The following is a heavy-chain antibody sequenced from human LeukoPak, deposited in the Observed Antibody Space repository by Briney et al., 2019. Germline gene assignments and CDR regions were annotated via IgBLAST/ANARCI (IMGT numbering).Heavy chain of an antibody. J-gene: IGHJ4*02. D-gene: IGHD6-6*01. CDR3: TTVGDVAARLDY. CDR2: ISASGGGT. Sequence: PGGSLRLSCAASGLTFSDYAITWVRQAPGKGLEWVSAISASGGGTFYATSVKGRFTILRDNSQNTLYLQMNSLRVEDTATYSCTTVGDVAARLDYWGQGSLVTVSS. V-gene: IGHV3-23*01. CDR1: GLTFSDYA.